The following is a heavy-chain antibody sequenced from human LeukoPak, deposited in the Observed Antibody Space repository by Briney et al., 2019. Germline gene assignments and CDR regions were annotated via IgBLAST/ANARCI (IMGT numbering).Heavy chain of an antibody. J-gene: IGHJ4*02. D-gene: IGHD3-3*01. CDR3: ARDRAWNYFDY. V-gene: IGHV3-30*03. CDR1: GFTFSRHG. Sequence: GGSLRLSCAPSGFTFSRHGMHWVRQAPGKGLEWVAIISNDESRKYYAHSVEGRVTISRDNSKNTLYLQMDSLRAEDTAVYYCARDRAWNYFDYWGQGTLVTVSS. CDR2: ISNDESRK.